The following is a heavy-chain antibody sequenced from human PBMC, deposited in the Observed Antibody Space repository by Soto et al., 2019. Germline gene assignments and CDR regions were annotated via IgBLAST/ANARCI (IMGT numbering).Heavy chain of an antibody. D-gene: IGHD5-12*01. CDR1: GVTISTFY. V-gene: IGHV4-59*01. Sequence: SETLSLTFAVSGVTISTFYWGWIRQPPGKGMEWIGYNSHSGKNNYNHSLKSRVTISVDTSKNQLSLRLTSVTAADTAIYYCVREAYIGYGHAIDHWGQGTLVTVSS. J-gene: IGHJ4*02. CDR3: VREAYIGYGHAIDH. CDR2: NSHSGKN.